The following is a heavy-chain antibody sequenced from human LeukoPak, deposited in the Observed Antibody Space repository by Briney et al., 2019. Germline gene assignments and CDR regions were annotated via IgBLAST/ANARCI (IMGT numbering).Heavy chain of an antibody. CDR2: IYYSGST. CDR3: AREWNPYYYGSGDPAYYYMDV. V-gene: IGHV4-59*01. J-gene: IGHJ6*03. D-gene: IGHD3-10*01. Sequence: SETLSLTCSVSGGSISSYYWSWIRQPPGKGLEWIGYIYYSGSTNYNPSLKSRVTISVDTSKNQFSLRLSSVTAADTAVYYCAREWNPYYYGSGDPAYYYMDVWGKGTTVTISS. CDR1: GGSISSYY.